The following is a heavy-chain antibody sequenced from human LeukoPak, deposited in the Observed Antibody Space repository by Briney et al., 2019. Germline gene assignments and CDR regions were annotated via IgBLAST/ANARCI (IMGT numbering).Heavy chain of an antibody. CDR1: GGTFSSYA. J-gene: IGHJ6*02. D-gene: IGHD2-15*01. CDR2: IIPILGIA. V-gene: IGHV1-69*04. Sequence: SVKVSCKASGGTFSSYAISWVRQAPGQGLEWMGRIIPILGIANYAQKFQGRVTITADKSTSTAYMELSSLRSEDTAVYYCAREGCSGGSCYSLEYYYGMDVWGQGTTVTVSS. CDR3: AREGCSGGSCYSLEYYYGMDV.